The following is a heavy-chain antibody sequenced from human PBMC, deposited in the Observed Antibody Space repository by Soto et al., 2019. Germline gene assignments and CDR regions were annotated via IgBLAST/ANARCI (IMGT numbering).Heavy chain of an antibody. V-gene: IGHV3-21*01. D-gene: IGHD2-2*02. J-gene: IGHJ5*02. Sequence: NPGGSPRLSCAASGFTFSSYSMNWVRQAPGKGLEWVSSISSSSSYIYYADSVKGRFTISRDNAKNSLYLQMNSLRAEDTAVYYCARDLLVVPAAITTHWFDPWGQGTLVTVS. CDR2: ISSSSSYI. CDR1: GFTFSSYS. CDR3: ARDLLVVPAAITTHWFDP.